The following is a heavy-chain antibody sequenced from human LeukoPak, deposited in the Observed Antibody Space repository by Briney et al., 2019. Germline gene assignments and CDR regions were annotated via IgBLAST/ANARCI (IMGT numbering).Heavy chain of an antibody. Sequence: SETLSLTCTVSGNSISSGYYWDWIRQPPGKGLQWIGSVYHSGSTYYNPSLKSRVTISVDTSKNQFSLKLSSVTAADTAVYYCARRRGSSWYGQGNAFDIWGQGTMVTVSS. V-gene: IGHV4-38-2*02. CDR1: GNSISSGYY. CDR3: ARRRGSSWYGQGNAFDI. D-gene: IGHD6-13*01. CDR2: VYHSGST. J-gene: IGHJ3*02.